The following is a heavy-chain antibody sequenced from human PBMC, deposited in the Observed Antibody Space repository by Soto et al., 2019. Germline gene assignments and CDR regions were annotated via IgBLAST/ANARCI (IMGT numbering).Heavy chain of an antibody. CDR3: ARVRLRFLEWFFDY. V-gene: IGHV1-2*02. J-gene: IGHJ4*02. CDR2: INPNSGGT. Sequence: RVSVKVSCKASGYTFTGYYMHWVRQAPGQGLEWMGWINPNSGGTNYAQKFQGRVTMTRDTSISTAYMELSRLRSDDTAVYYCARVRLRFLEWFFDYWGQGTLVTVSS. D-gene: IGHD3-3*01. CDR1: GYTFTGYY.